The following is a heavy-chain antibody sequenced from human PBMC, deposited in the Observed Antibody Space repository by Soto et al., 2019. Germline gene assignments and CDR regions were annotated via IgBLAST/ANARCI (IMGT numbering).Heavy chain of an antibody. CDR2: ISGSGGST. CDR3: AKGSYDFWSGYLDKYYGMDV. CDR1: GFTFSTYA. V-gene: IGHV3-23*01. D-gene: IGHD3-3*01. J-gene: IGHJ6*02. Sequence: GGSLRLSCAASGFTFSTYAMSWVRQAPGKGLEWVSCISGSGGSTYYADSVKGRFTISRDNSKNKVYLQMNRLRAEDTAVYYCAKGSYDFWSGYLDKYYGMDVWGQGT.